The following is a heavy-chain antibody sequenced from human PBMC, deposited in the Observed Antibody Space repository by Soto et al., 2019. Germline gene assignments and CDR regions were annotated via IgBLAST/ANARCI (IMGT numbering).Heavy chain of an antibody. J-gene: IGHJ4*02. Sequence: QVQLQQWGAGLLKPSETLSLTCAVYGGSFSGYYWSWIRQPPGKGLEWIGEINHSGSTNYNPSLKSRVTISVDTSKNQFSLKLSSVTAADTAVYYCARGAHYYYFDSWGQATLVTVSS. CDR1: GGSFSGYY. D-gene: IGHD1-26*01. CDR3: ARGAHYYYFDS. CDR2: INHSGST. V-gene: IGHV4-34*01.